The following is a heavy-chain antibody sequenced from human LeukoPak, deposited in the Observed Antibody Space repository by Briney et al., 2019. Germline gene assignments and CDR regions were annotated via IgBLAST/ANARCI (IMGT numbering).Heavy chain of an antibody. Sequence: ASVKVSCKASGYTFTGYYMHWVRQAPGQGLEWMGIINPSGGSTSYAQKFQGRVTMTRDMSTSTVYMELSSLRSEDTAVYYCARRSMVMSAFDIWGQGTMVTVSS. J-gene: IGHJ3*02. CDR1: GYTFTGYY. CDR2: INPSGGST. V-gene: IGHV1-46*01. CDR3: ARRSMVMSAFDI. D-gene: IGHD5-18*01.